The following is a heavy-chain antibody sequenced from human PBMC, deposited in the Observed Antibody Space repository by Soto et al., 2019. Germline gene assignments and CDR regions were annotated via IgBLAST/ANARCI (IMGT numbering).Heavy chain of an antibody. J-gene: IGHJ5*02. D-gene: IGHD3-9*01. Sequence: PSETLSLTCTVSGGSISSYYWSWIRQPPGKGLEWIGYIYYSGSTNYNPSLNIRVTISVDTSKNQFSLKLSSVTAADTAAYDCARTYYGFLAGYYHDDNWFDPWGQGTLVTVSS. CDR1: GGSISSYY. CDR2: IYYSGST. CDR3: ARTYYGFLAGYYHDDNWFDP. V-gene: IGHV4-59*01.